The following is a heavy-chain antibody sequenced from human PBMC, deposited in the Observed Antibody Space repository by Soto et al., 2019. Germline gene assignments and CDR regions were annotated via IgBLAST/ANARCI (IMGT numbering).Heavy chain of an antibody. V-gene: IGHV3-72*01. J-gene: IGHJ4*02. Sequence: EVQLVESGGGLVQPGGSLRLSCAASGFTFSDHFMDWVRQAPGKGLEWVGRTTNKASSYTTEYAASVKGRFTISRDDSKNSLYLQVNSLKTEDTAVYYCVAWIQYRGYWGQGTLVTVSS. CDR1: GFTFSDHF. CDR3: VAWIQYRGY. D-gene: IGHD5-18*01. CDR2: TTNKASSYTT.